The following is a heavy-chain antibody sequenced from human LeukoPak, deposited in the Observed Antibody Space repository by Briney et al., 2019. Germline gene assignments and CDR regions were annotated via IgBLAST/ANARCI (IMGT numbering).Heavy chain of an antibody. Sequence: SETLSLTCAVYGDSFSGYYWTWIRQPPGKGLEWIGEINRSGSTNYNPSLKSRVTISVDTSKNQFSLNLTSVTAADTAIYYCATNVPGTTYFDPWGQGTLVTVSS. D-gene: IGHD1-14*01. CDR1: GDSFSGYY. J-gene: IGHJ4*02. CDR3: ATNVPGTTYFDP. V-gene: IGHV4-34*01. CDR2: INRSGST.